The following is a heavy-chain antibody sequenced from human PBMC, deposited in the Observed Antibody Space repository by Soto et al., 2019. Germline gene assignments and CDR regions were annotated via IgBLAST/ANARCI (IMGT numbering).Heavy chain of an antibody. J-gene: IGHJ1*01. Sequence: GGSLRLSCAASGFTFSSYDMHWVRQAPGKGLEWVAVISYDGSRKYYADSVKGRFTISRDNSKHTLYLQMNSLRAEDTAIFYCVKGSFYYDISGYKAWGQGTLVTVSS. D-gene: IGHD3-22*01. CDR2: ISYDGSRK. CDR1: GFTFSSYD. V-gene: IGHV3-30*18. CDR3: VKGSFYYDISGYKA.